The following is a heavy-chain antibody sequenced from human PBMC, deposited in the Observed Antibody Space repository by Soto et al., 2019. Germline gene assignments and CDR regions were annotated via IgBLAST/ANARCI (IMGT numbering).Heavy chain of an antibody. V-gene: IGHV1-18*01. CDR1: GYTFTSYG. CDR3: ARECGVVAAKFYYGMDF. CDR2: ISAYNGNT. D-gene: IGHD2-15*01. J-gene: IGHJ6*02. Sequence: GASVKVSCKASGYTFTSYGISWVRQAPGQGLEWMGWISAYNGNTNYAQKLQGRVTMTTDASTSTAYMELRSLRSDDTAVYYCARECGVVAAKFYYGMDFWGQGTTVTVSS.